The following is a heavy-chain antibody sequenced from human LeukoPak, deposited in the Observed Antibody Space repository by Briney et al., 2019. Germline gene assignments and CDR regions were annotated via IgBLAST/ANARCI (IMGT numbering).Heavy chain of an antibody. CDR2: LYTGGGT. D-gene: IGHD3-3*01. Sequence: PGGSLRLSCAASGFSVRTTFMSWVRQTPDKGLELVSVLYTGGGTDHADSVKGRFTISRDTSKNTLSLQMNYLRVDDTAIYYFTWSGFRYPYHLDSWGQGTLVAVSS. CDR3: TWSGFRYPYHLDS. CDR1: GFSVRTTF. J-gene: IGHJ4*02. V-gene: IGHV3-53*01.